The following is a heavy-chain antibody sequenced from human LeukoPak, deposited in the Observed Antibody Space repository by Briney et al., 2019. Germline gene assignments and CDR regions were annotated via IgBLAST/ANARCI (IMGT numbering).Heavy chain of an antibody. J-gene: IGHJ4*02. CDR2: MNPNSGNT. V-gene: IGHV1-8*01. CDR1: GYTFTSYD. CDR3: ARAYYDSSAYHHAVYFDY. D-gene: IGHD3-22*01. Sequence: GASVKVSCKASGYTFTSYDINWVRQATGQGLEWMGWMNPNSGNTGYAQKFQGRVTMTKDTSTNTVYMDLSSLSSDDTAVYYCARAYYDSSAYHHAVYFDYWGQGTLVTVSS.